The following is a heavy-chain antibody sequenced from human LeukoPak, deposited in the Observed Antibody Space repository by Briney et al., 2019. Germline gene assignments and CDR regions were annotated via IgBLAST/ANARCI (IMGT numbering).Heavy chain of an antibody. V-gene: IGHV3-30*02. CDR3: AKDWAIRYSSSWYCHLFDY. CDR2: IRYDGSNK. D-gene: IGHD6-13*01. Sequence: GGSLRLSCAASGFTFSSYGMHWVRQAPGKGLEWVAFIRYDGSNKYYADSVKGRFTISRDNSKNTLYLQMNSLRAEDTAVYYCAKDWAIRYSSSWYCHLFDYWGQGTLVTVSS. J-gene: IGHJ4*02. CDR1: GFTFSSYG.